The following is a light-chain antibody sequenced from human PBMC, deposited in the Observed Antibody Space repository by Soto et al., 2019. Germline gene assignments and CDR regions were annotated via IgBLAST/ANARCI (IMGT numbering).Light chain of an antibody. J-gene: IGKJ3*01. CDR1: QSVSSSY. Sequence: EIVLTQSPGTLSLFPGERATLSCRASQSVSSSYLAWYQQKPGKAPRLLIYGASSRATGIPDRFSGSGSGTDFTLTISRLEPEDFAVYFCQQYGSSPPVTFGPGTKVDIK. V-gene: IGKV3-20*01. CDR3: QQYGSSPPVT. CDR2: GAS.